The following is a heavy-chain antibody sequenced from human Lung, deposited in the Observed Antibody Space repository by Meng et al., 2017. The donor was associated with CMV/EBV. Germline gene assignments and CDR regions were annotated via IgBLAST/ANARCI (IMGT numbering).Heavy chain of an antibody. CDR1: GGTFSSYA. Sequence: SVXVSXKASGGTFSSYAISWVRQAPGQGLEWMGGIIPILGIANYAQKLQGRVTITADKSTSTAYMELSSLRSEDTAVYYCARVLGRYCSSTSCLWGYYFDYWGQGXLVTVSS. D-gene: IGHD2-2*01. J-gene: IGHJ4*02. CDR3: ARVLGRYCSSTSCLWGYYFDY. V-gene: IGHV1-69*10. CDR2: IIPILGIA.